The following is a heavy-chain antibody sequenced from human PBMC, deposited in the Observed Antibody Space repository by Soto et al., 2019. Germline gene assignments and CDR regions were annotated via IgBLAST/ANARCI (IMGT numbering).Heavy chain of an antibody. CDR2: ISAYNGNT. CDR3: ARDLGGIVVVVAASPDY. V-gene: IGHV1-18*03. CDR1: GYTFSSYG. Sequence: QVQLVQSGAEVKKPGASVKVSCKASGYTFSSYGISWVRQAPGQGLEWMGWISAYNGNTRYAQKFQGRVTMTTDTSTTTAYMELRSLRSDDMAVYYCARDLGGIVVVVAASPDYWGQGTLVTVSS. J-gene: IGHJ4*02. D-gene: IGHD2-15*01.